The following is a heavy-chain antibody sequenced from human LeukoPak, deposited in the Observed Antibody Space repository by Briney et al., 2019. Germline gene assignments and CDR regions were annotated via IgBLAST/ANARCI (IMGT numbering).Heavy chain of an antibody. CDR3: TRDQGILFFDS. J-gene: IGHJ4*02. V-gene: IGHV3-7*01. CDR2: IKQDGSET. Sequence: GGSLRLSCSASGYTFSNYWMSWVRQAPGKGLEYVANIKQDGSETYYVDSVKGRFTISRDNAKNSLYLQMNSLRVEDTAVYYCTRDQGILFFDSWGRGTLVTVSS. D-gene: IGHD2-21*01. CDR1: GYTFSNYW.